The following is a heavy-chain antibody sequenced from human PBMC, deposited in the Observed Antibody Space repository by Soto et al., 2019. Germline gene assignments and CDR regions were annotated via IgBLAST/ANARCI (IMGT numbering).Heavy chain of an antibody. CDR3: AHRGYDSSGYLNWFDP. V-gene: IGHV2-5*02. CDR2: IYWDDDK. D-gene: IGHD3-22*01. J-gene: IGHJ5*02. Sequence: QITLKESGPPLVKPTQTLTLTCTCSGFSVSTSGVAVGWIRQPPGKALEWLALIYWDDDKRYSTSLKSRLAITKDTSKNQVVLTMTNMAPVDTATYYCAHRGYDSSGYLNWFDPWGQGTLVTVSS. CDR1: GFSVSTSGVA.